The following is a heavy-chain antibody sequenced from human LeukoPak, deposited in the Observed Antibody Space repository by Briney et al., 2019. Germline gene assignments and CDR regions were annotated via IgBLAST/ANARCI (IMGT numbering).Heavy chain of an antibody. CDR3: ARDGAVTRGNDAFDI. J-gene: IGHJ3*02. Sequence: GGSLRLSCAASGLTFSSYAMHWVRQAPGKGLEWVAVISYDGSNKYYADSVKGRFTISRDNSKNTLYLQMNSLRAEDTAVYYCARDGAVTRGNDAFDIWGQGTMVTGSS. CDR2: ISYDGSNK. V-gene: IGHV3-30*04. D-gene: IGHD4-17*01. CDR1: GLTFSSYA.